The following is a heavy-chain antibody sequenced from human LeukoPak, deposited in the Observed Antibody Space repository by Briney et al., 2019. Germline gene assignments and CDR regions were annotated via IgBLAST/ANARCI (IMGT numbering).Heavy chain of an antibody. CDR3: ARGEGGIAAAGTDC. CDR2: IYSGGST. J-gene: IGHJ4*02. CDR1: GFTVSSYY. V-gene: IGHV3-53*01. Sequence: TGGSLRLSCAASGFTVSSYYMSWVRQAPGKGLEWVSVIYSGGSTYYVDSVKGRFTISRDNSKNTLYLQMNSLRAEDTAVYYCARGEGGIAAAGTDCWGQGTLVTVSS. D-gene: IGHD6-13*01.